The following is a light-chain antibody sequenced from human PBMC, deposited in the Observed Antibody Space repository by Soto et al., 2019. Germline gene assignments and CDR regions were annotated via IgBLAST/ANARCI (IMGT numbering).Light chain of an antibody. J-gene: IGLJ1*01. CDR3: RSYTTSNTRQIV. CDR1: SSDVGGYNY. CDR2: DVT. Sequence: QSVLTQPASVSGSPGQSITISCTGTSSDVGGYNYVSWYQHHPGKAPKLIIYDVTNRPSGVSNPFSGSKSGNTASLTISGLQHEDEDEYYCRSYTTSNTRQIVFGTGTKVTVL. V-gene: IGLV2-14*03.